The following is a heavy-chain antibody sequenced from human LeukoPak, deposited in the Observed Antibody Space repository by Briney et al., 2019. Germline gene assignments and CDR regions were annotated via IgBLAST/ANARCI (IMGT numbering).Heavy chain of an antibody. CDR1: GGSISSYY. V-gene: IGHV4-59*08. CDR2: SYYSGST. D-gene: IGHD3-10*01. Sequence: SETLSLTCTVSGGSISSYYWSWIRQPPGKGLEWIGCSYYSGSTNYNPSLKSPVTISVDTSKNQFSLKLTSVTAADAAVYYCARRSPNYWYFDLWGRGTLVTVSS. CDR3: ARRSPNYWYFDL. J-gene: IGHJ2*01.